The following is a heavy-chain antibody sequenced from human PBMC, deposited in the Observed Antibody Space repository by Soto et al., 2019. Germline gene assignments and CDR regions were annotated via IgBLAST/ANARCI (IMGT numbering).Heavy chain of an antibody. D-gene: IGHD5-12*01. CDR1: GFTFSDYY. CDR2: ISSSSSYT. CDR3: ASLIDGYNHLGGDF. Sequence: PGGSLRLSCAASGFTFSDYYMSWIRQAPGKGLEWVSYISSSSSYTNYADSVKGRFTISRDNAKNSLYLQMNSLRAEDTAVYYCASLIDGYNHLGGDFWGQGTLVTVSS. V-gene: IGHV3-11*06. J-gene: IGHJ4*02.